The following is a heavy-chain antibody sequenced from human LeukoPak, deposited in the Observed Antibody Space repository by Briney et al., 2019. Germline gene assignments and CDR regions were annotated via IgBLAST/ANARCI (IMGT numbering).Heavy chain of an antibody. V-gene: IGHV1-3*01. CDR1: GYTFTSYA. CDR2: INAGNGNT. Sequence: ASVKVSCKASGYTFTSYAMHWVRQAPGQRLEWMGWINAGNGNTKYSQKFQGRVTITRDTSTSTVYMELSSLRSEDTAVYYCARAKHRPPHYYYGMDVWGQGTTVTVSS. CDR3: ARAKHRPPHYYYGMDV. J-gene: IGHJ6*02.